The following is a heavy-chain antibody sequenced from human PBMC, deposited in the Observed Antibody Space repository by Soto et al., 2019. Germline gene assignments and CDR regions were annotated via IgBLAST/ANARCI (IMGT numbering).Heavy chain of an antibody. CDR2: IYPGDSDT. V-gene: IGHV5-51*01. J-gene: IGHJ6*02. Sequence: PGESLKISCKGSGYSFKSYWIGLVRQMPGKGLEWMGIIYPGDSDTRYSPSFQGQVTISADKSISTAYLQWSSLKASDTAMYYCARLKNYDFWSGYRYYYGMDVWGQGTTVTVSS. CDR3: ARLKNYDFWSGYRYYYGMDV. D-gene: IGHD3-3*01. CDR1: GYSFKSYW.